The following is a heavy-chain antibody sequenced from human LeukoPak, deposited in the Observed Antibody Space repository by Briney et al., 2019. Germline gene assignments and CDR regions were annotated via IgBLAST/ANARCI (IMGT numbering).Heavy chain of an antibody. CDR2: MNPNSANT. V-gene: IGHV1-8*01. J-gene: IGHJ4*02. D-gene: IGHD3-10*01. CDR3: ARARIGETVMCYFDY. Sequence: ASVKVSCKASGNTFSSYDINWVRQAAGQGLEWMGWMNPNSANTGYAQKFQGRVTMTRNTSISTAYMELRSLRSEDTAVYYCARARIGETVMCYFDYWGQGTLVTVSS. CDR1: GNTFSSYD.